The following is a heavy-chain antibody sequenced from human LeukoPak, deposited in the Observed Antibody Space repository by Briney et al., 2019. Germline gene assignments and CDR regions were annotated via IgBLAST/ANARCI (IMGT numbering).Heavy chain of an antibody. CDR2: ISAYNGNT. V-gene: IGHV1-18*01. J-gene: IGHJ4*02. CDR3: ARGASSGSFRY. CDR1: GYTFTNYD. D-gene: IGHD1-26*01. Sequence: ASVKVSCKTSGYTFTNYDITWVRQAPGQGLEWMGLISAYNGNTNYAQKLQGRVTMTTDTSTSTAYMELRSLRSDDTAVYYCARGASSGSFRYWGQGTLVTVSS.